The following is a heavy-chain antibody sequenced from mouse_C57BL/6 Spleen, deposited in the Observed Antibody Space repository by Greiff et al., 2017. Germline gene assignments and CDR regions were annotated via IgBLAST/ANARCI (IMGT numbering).Heavy chain of an antibody. CDR3: ASHSTMVTTGFDY. D-gene: IGHD2-2*01. V-gene: IGHV14-2*01. CDR2: IDPEDGET. CDR1: GFNIKDYY. J-gene: IGHJ2*01. Sequence: VQLQQSGAELVKPGASVKLSCTASGFNIKDYYMHWVKQRTEKGLEWIGRIDPEDGETKYAPKFQGKATITADTSSKTAYLQLSSLTSEDTAVYYCASHSTMVTTGFDYWGQGTTLTVSS.